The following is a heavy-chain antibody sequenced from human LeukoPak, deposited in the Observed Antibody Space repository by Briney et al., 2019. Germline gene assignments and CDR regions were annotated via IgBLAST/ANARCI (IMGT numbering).Heavy chain of an antibody. CDR3: ARDHGSGWDGDAFDI. Sequence: SETLSLTCTVSGGSISSSSYYWGWIRQPPGKGLEWIGSIYYSGSTYYNPSLKSRVTISVDTSKNRFSLKLSSVTAADTAVYYCARDHGSGWDGDAFDIWGQGTMVTVSS. CDR1: GGSISSSSYY. V-gene: IGHV4-39*07. CDR2: IYYSGST. J-gene: IGHJ3*02. D-gene: IGHD6-19*01.